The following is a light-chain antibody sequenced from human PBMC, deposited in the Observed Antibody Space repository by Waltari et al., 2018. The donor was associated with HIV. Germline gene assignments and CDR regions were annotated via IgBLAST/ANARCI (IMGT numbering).Light chain of an antibody. Sequence: SYELTQPSSVSVSPGQTARITCSGDGLAKRYVRWFQQKPGQAPVLGIYKDIERPSGNPERFSGSSSGTTVTLTISGAQVEDEADYYCFSAADNNLGVFGGGTKVTVL. CDR3: FSAADNNLGV. V-gene: IGLV3-27*01. CDR2: KDI. CDR1: GLAKRY. J-gene: IGLJ3*02.